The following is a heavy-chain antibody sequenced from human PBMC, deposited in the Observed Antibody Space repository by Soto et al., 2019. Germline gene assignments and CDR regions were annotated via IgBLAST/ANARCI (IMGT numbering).Heavy chain of an antibody. V-gene: IGHV4-59*01. CDR1: GGSISSYY. D-gene: IGHD2-15*01. CDR3: ARVYCSGGSCFLFAP. CDR2: IYYSGST. J-gene: IGHJ5*02. Sequence: SETLSLTCTVSGGSISSYYWSWIRQPPGKGLEWIGYIYYSGSTNYNPSLKSRVTISVDTSKNQFSLKLSSVTAADTAVYYCARVYCSGGSCFLFAPWGQGTLVTVSA.